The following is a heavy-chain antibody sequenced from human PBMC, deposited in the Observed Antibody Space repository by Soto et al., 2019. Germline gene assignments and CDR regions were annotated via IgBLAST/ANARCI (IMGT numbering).Heavy chain of an antibody. CDR3: ARGEAQGGTYGMDV. Sequence: SETLSLTCAVYGGSFSGYYWSWIRQPPGKGLEWIGEINHSGSTNYNPSLKSRVTISVDTSKNQFSLKLSSVTAADTAVYYCARGEAQGGTYGMDVWGQGTTVT. CDR2: INHSGST. D-gene: IGHD1-26*01. V-gene: IGHV4-34*01. J-gene: IGHJ6*02. CDR1: GGSFSGYY.